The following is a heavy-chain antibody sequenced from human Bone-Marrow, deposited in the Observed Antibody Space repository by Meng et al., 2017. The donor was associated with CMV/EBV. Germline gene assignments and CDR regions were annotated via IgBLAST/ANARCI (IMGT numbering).Heavy chain of an antibody. J-gene: IGHJ5*02. Sequence: CKDSGYTFTYYPSHWVRQAPGQRLEWMGRINAGDGHTKYSQKFQGRVTFTRDTSATTAYKHLSSLRSEDTAVYYCARKGRVGRNWFDPWGQGTLVTVSS. CDR1: GYTFTYYP. D-gene: IGHD1-14*01. CDR3: ARKGRVGRNWFDP. CDR2: INAGDGHT. V-gene: IGHV1-3*01.